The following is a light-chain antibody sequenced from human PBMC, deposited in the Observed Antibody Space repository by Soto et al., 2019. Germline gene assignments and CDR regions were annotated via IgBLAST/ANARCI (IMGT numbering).Light chain of an antibody. J-gene: IGKJ4*01. Sequence: DIQMTQSPSTLSLSVGDRDTITCRASQSISSWLAWYQQKPGKAPKVLIYDASTLESGVPSRFSGSGSGTEFTLTISSLQPDDFASYYCQQYNTYPLTFGGGTKVEIK. CDR3: QQYNTYPLT. V-gene: IGKV1-5*01. CDR1: QSISSW. CDR2: DAS.